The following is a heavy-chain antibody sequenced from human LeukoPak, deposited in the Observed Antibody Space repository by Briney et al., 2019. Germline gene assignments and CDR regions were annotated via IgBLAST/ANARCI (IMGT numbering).Heavy chain of an antibody. D-gene: IGHD4-17*01. CDR1: GSTFTDYY. CDR3: ARVGRLQYGDYVAFDY. V-gene: IGHV3-11*01. CDR2: ISVSGTTM. Sequence: GGSLRLSCAPSGSTFTDYYMTWIRQAPGKGLEWISYISVSGTTMYYADSVKGRFTLSRDNAKNSLYLQMNSLRADDTAVYYCARVGRLQYGDYVAFDYWGQGALVTVSS. J-gene: IGHJ4*02.